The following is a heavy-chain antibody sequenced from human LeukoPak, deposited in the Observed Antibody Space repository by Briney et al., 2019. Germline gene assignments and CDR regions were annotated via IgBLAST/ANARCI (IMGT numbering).Heavy chain of an antibody. CDR3: ARVRMDNWFDP. V-gene: IGHV4-38-2*01. D-gene: IGHD2-2*03. CDR2: IYHSGST. Sequence: SETLSLTCAVSGYSISSGYYWGWIRQPPGKGLEWIGSIYHSGSTYYNPSLKSRVTISVDTSKNRFSLKLSSVTAADTAVYYCARVRMDNWFDPWGQGTLVTVSS. J-gene: IGHJ5*02. CDR1: GYSISSGYY.